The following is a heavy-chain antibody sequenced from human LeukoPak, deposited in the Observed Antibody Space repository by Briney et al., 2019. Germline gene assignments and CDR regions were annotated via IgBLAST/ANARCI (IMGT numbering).Heavy chain of an antibody. CDR3: ARGPALAYDILTGYYTSESYIDY. Sequence: SETLSLTCAVYGGSFSGYYWSWIRQPPAKGLEWIGEINHSGSTNYNPSLKSRVTISVDTSKNQFSLKLSSVTAADTAVYYCARGPALAYDILTGYYTSESYIDYWGQGTLVTVSS. V-gene: IGHV4-34*01. J-gene: IGHJ4*02. D-gene: IGHD3-9*01. CDR1: GGSFSGYY. CDR2: INHSGST.